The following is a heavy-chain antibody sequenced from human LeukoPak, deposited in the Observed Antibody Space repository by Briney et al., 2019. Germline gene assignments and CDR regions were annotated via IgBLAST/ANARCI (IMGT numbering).Heavy chain of an antibody. CDR2: IWSDGSNK. D-gene: IGHD3-10*01. CDR3: VRASGSFDY. Sequence: GGSLRLSCAASGFTFSDYGIHWVRRAPGKGLEWVAVIWSDGSNKYYADSVKGRFTISRDNSRRTLYLQMNSLRVEDTAVYYCVRASGSFDYWGQGTLVTVSS. CDR1: GFTFSDYG. J-gene: IGHJ4*02. V-gene: IGHV3-33*01.